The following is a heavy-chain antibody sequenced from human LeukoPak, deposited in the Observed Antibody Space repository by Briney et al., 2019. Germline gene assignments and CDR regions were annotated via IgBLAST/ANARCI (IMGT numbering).Heavy chain of an antibody. Sequence: ASVKVSCKAFGYSFASYGISWVRQAPGQGLEWMGWISGYNEKKYYAQILQGRVTMTTDTSTSTAYMELRSLRSDDTAMYYCARAGFTLVRGVHDYWGQGTLVTVSS. V-gene: IGHV1-18*01. CDR2: ISGYNEKK. CDR3: ARAGFTLVRGVHDY. J-gene: IGHJ4*02. D-gene: IGHD3-10*01. CDR1: GYSFASYG.